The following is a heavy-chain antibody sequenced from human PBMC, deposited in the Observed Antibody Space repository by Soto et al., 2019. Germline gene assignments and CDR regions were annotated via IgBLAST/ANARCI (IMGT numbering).Heavy chain of an antibody. CDR1: GGSISSSSYY. CDR2: IYYSGST. J-gene: IGHJ1*01. V-gene: IGHV4-39*01. CDR3: AITRRRVVAATRGYFQH. Sequence: QLQLQESGPGLVKPSETLSLTCTVSGGSISSSSYYWGWIRQPPGKGLEWIGSIYYSGSTYYNPSLKSRVTISVDTSKNQFSLKLSSVTAADTAGYYCAITRRRVVAATRGYFQHWGQGTLVTVSS. D-gene: IGHD2-15*01.